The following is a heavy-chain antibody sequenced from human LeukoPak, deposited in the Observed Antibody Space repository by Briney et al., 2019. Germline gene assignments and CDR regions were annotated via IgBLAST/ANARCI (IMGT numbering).Heavy chain of an antibody. D-gene: IGHD5-12*01. CDR1: GITLSNYG. J-gene: IGHJ4*02. CDR3: ARGGYSFDY. V-gene: IGHV3-7*01. Sequence: PGGSLRLSCAVSGITLSNYGMSWVRQAPGKRLEWVARLHADGNEKYFVHSVKGRFTVSRDNAKNSLYLQMNSLRVEDTAVYYCARGGYSFDYLGQGTLVTVSS. CDR2: LHADGNEK.